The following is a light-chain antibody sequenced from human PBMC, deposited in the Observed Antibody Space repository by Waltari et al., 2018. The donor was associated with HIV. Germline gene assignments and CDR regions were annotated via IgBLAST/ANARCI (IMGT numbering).Light chain of an antibody. CDR2: DVS. J-gene: IGLJ3*02. CDR3: SSYTSSSTRV. Sequence: QSALTQPASVSGSPGQSITISCTGTSRDVGGYKYVSWYQQYPGKAPKLMIYDVSNRPSGVSNRFSGSKSGNTASLTISGLQAEDEADYYCSSYTSSSTRVFGGGTKLTVL. V-gene: IGLV2-14*01. CDR1: SRDVGGYKY.